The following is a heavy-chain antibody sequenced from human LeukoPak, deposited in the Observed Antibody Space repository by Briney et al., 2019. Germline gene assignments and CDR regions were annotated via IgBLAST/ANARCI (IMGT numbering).Heavy chain of an antibody. CDR1: GFTFSNYG. J-gene: IGHJ6*02. V-gene: IGHV3-33*01. CDR3: ASLSWGLYGMDV. CDR2: IWYDGSDK. Sequence: GGSLRLSCAASGFTFSNYGMHWVRQAPGKGLEWVTVIWYDGSDKYYADSVKGRFTISRDNSKNTLYLQMNSLRAEDTAVYYCASLSWGLYGMDVWGQGTTVTVSS. D-gene: IGHD6-13*01.